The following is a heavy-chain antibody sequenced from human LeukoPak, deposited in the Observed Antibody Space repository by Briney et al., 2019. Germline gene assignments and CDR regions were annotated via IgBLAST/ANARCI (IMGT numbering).Heavy chain of an antibody. V-gene: IGHV3-23*01. CDR2: ISGSGGST. CDR1: GFTFSSYA. D-gene: IGHD6-19*01. CDR3: AKVFGIAVAATWFDY. Sequence: GSLRLSCAASGFTFSSYAMSWVRQAPGKGLEWVSAISGSGGSTYYADSVKGRFTISRDNSKNTLYLQMNSLRAEDTAVYYCAKVFGIAVAATWFDYWGQGTLVTVSS. J-gene: IGHJ4*02.